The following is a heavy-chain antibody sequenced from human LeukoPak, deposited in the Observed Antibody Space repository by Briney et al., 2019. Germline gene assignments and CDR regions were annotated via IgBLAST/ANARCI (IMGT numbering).Heavy chain of an antibody. D-gene: IGHD3-22*01. CDR2: IGTAGDT. Sequence: PGGSLRLSCAASGFTFSSYDMHWVRQVTGKGLEWVSAIGTAGDTYYPGSVKGRFTISRENAKNSLYLQMNSLRAGDTAVYYCAREVVVVIPRDRAGCYWGQGTLVTVSS. J-gene: IGHJ4*02. V-gene: IGHV3-13*01. CDR1: GFTFSSYD. CDR3: AREVVVVIPRDRAGCY.